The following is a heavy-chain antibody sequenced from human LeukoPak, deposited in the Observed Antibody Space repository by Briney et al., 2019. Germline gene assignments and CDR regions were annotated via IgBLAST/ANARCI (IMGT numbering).Heavy chain of an antibody. V-gene: IGHV1-2*02. Sequence: ASVKVSCKASGYTFTGYYMHWVRQAPGQGLEWMGWINTNSGGTNYAQKFQGRVTMTRDTSISTAYMELSRLRSDDTAVYYCARDPKSKYSGSYYDYWGQGTLVTVSS. J-gene: IGHJ4*02. CDR3: ARDPKSKYSGSYYDY. CDR2: INTNSGGT. D-gene: IGHD1-26*01. CDR1: GYTFTGYY.